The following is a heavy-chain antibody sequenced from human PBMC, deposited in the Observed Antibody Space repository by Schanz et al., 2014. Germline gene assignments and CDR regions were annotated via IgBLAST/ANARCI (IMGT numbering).Heavy chain of an antibody. D-gene: IGHD3-3*01. CDR1: GFTFSSYA. CDR2: ISGSGVTI. J-gene: IGHJ4*02. V-gene: IGHV3-23*01. Sequence: EVQLLESGGGLVQPGGSLRLSCAGSGFTFSSYAMSWVRQTPGQGLEWVSVISGSGVTIYYADSVKGRFTISRDTSKNTMYLQMNSLRADDAAVYYCARDRLVTHDEFWSGNDYWGQGTLVTVSS. CDR3: ARDRLVTHDEFWSGNDY.